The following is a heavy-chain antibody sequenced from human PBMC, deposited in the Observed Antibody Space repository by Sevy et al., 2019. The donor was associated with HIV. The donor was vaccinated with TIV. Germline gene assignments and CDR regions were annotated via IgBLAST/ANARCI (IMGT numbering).Heavy chain of an antibody. J-gene: IGHJ5*02. D-gene: IGHD3-3*01. V-gene: IGHV3-48*01. CDR2: ISSSSSTI. CDR1: GFTFSSYS. Sequence: GGPLRLSCAASGFTFSSYSMNWVRQAPGKGLEWLSYISSSSSTIYYADSVKGQFTISRDNAKNSLYLQMNSLRAEDTAVYYCARDRSDDFWSPGIWFDPWGQGTLVTVSS. CDR3: ARDRSDDFWSPGIWFDP.